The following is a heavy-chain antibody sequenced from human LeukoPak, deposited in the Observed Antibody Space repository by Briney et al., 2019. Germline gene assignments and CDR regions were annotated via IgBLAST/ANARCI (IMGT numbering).Heavy chain of an antibody. V-gene: IGHV2-70*04. Sequence: SGPALVKPTQTLTLTCTFSGFSLSTSGMRVSWIRQPPGKALEWLARIDWDDDKFYSTSLKTRLTISKDTPKNQVVLTMTNMDPVDTATYYCARMTVFSVFDYWGQGTLVTVSS. CDR3: ARMTVFSVFDY. D-gene: IGHD3-9*01. CDR2: IDWDDDK. J-gene: IGHJ4*02. CDR1: GFSLSTSGMR.